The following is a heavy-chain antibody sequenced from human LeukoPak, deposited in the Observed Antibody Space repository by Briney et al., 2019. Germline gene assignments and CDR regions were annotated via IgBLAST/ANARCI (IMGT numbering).Heavy chain of an antibody. CDR3: ARDLAYSRLDY. J-gene: IGHJ4*02. CDR2: INPDGNKK. D-gene: IGHD5-18*01. Sequence: GRSLRLSCAASGFTFSNYAMHWVRQAPGKGLEWVASINPDGNKKYSADSVKGRFTISRDNAENSLYLQMNSLRVEDTAFYYCARDLAYSRLDYWGQGMLVTVSS. V-gene: IGHV3-7*01. CDR1: GFTFSNYA.